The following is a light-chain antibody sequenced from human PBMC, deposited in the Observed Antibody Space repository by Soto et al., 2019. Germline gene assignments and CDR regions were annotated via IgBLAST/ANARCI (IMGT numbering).Light chain of an antibody. CDR1: HSISSW. Sequence: IQITQYPHPLSASVGDRVTITCRASHSISSWLAWYQQKPGKAPKLLIYDASSLESGVPSRFSGSGSGTEFTLTIISLQHDDVETYYCQQDNSYTFGGGTKVDIK. J-gene: IGKJ4*01. CDR3: QQDNSYT. V-gene: IGKV1-5*01. CDR2: DAS.